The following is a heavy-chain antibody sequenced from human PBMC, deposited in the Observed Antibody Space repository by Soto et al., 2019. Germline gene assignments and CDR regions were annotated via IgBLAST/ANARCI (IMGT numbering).Heavy chain of an antibody. CDR2: IIPIFGTA. J-gene: IGHJ4*02. CDR3: ARDLGPYYGDYGRFDY. CDR1: GGTFSSYA. V-gene: IGHV1-69*13. Sequence: GASVKVSCKASGGTFSSYAISCVRQAPGQGLEWMGGIIPIFGTANYAQKFQGRVTITADESTSTAYMELSSLRSEDTAVYYCARDLGPYYGDYGRFDYWGQGTLVTVSS. D-gene: IGHD4-17*01.